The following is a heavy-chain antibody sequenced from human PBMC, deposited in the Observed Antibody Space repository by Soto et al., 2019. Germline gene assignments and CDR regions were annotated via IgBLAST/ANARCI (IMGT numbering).Heavy chain of an antibody. CDR2: ISAYNGNT. CDR1: GYTFTSYG. V-gene: IGHV1-18*04. Sequence: ASVKVSCKASGYTFTSYGISWVRQAPGQGLEWMGWISAYNGNTNYSQKFQGRVTMTRDTSTSTVYMELSSLRSEDTAVYYCARDFDVWGQGTRVTVSS. J-gene: IGHJ4*02. CDR3: ARDFDV.